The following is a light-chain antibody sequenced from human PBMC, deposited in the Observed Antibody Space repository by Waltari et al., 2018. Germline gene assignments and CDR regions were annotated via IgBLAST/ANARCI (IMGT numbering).Light chain of an antibody. CDR1: SNDVGNYNY. J-gene: IGLJ1*01. Sequence: QSALTQPASVSGSPGQSITISCIGTSNDVGNYNYVSWYQQHPGKAPHLLIYDVSNRPSGVSNRFSGSKSDNTASLTISGLQAEDEADYYCSSYTASHTRVFGTGTWVTVL. CDR3: SSYTASHTRV. V-gene: IGLV2-14*03. CDR2: DVS.